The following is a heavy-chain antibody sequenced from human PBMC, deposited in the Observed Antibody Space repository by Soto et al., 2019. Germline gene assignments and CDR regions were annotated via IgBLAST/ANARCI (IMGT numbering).Heavy chain of an antibody. J-gene: IGHJ6*03. D-gene: IGHD5-12*01. V-gene: IGHV4-31*03. Sequence: QVQLQESGPGLVKPSQTLSLTCTVSGGSISSGGYYWSWIRQHTGKGLEWIGYIYYSGSPYYNPSVKSRVTMSVDTSENQFSLTLSSVTAADTAVYYCARKDSGYAYYMDVWGKGTTVTVSS. CDR2: IYYSGSP. CDR1: GGSISSGGYY. CDR3: ARKDSGYAYYMDV.